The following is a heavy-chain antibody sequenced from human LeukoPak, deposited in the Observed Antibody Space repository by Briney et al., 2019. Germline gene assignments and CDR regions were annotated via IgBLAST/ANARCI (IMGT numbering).Heavy chain of an antibody. CDR1: GFTLSSYS. J-gene: IGHJ4*02. V-gene: IGHV3-21*01. CDR3: ARWYDYDSKGYSYYFDY. Sequence: GGSLRLSCVASGFTLSSYSMNWVRQAPGKGLEWVSSISSSSSYIYYADSVKGRFTISRDNAKNSVYLQMNSLRAEDTAMYYCARWYDYDSKGYSYYFDYWGQGTLVTVSS. CDR2: ISSSSSYI. D-gene: IGHD3-22*01.